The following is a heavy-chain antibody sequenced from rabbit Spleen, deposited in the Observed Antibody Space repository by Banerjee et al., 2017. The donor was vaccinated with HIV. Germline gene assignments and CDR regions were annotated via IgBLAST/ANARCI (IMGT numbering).Heavy chain of an antibody. V-gene: IGHV1S45*01. D-gene: IGHD8-1*01. CDR3: ARDSGSSFSSYGMDL. CDR1: GFSFSDRDV. J-gene: IGHJ6*01. Sequence: QEQLVESGGGLVQPEGSLTLTCKASGFSFSDRDVMCWVRQAPGKGLEWIACVYAGSSGSTYSATWAKGRFTISKTSSTTVTLQMTSLTAADTATYFCARDSGSSFSSYGMDLWGQGTLVTVS. CDR2: VYAGSSGST.